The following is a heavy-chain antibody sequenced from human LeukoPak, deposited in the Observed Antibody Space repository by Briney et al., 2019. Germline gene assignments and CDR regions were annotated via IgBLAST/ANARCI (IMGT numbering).Heavy chain of an antibody. CDR3: AKDSVSETGFDY. J-gene: IGHJ4*02. CDR2: IRYDGSNK. Sequence: GGSLRLSCAASGFTFSGSGMHWVRQAPGKGLEWVTFIRYDGSNKYYTDSVKGRFTISRDNSKNTLYLQMDSLRAEDTAVYYCAKDSVSETGFDYWGQGTLVTVSS. D-gene: IGHD3-9*01. V-gene: IGHV3-30*02. CDR1: GFTFSGSG.